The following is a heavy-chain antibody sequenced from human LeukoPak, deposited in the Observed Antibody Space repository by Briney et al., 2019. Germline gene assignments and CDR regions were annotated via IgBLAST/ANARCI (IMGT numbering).Heavy chain of an antibody. CDR2: IKQDGSEK. CDR3: ARDYYDGIGYYYEDY. Sequence: GGSLRLSCAASGFTFSSYWMSWVRQAPGKGLEWVANIKQDGSEKYYVDSVKGRFTISRDNAKNSLYLQMNSLRAEDTAVYYCARDYYDGIGYYYEDYWGQGTLVTVSS. V-gene: IGHV3-7*03. D-gene: IGHD3-22*01. J-gene: IGHJ4*02. CDR1: GFTFSSYW.